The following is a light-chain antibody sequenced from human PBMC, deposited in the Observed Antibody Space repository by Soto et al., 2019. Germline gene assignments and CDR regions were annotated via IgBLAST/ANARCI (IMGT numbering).Light chain of an antibody. Sequence: DIVMTQSPDSLAVSLGERATINCKSSQSVLYSPNNKNYLAWYQHKPGQPPKMLIYWASIRESGVPDRFSGSGSGTDFTLTSSSLQSEDVAVYYCQQYYTNSWSFGQGTKVEIK. J-gene: IGKJ1*01. CDR1: QSVLYSPNNKNY. CDR2: WAS. V-gene: IGKV4-1*01. CDR3: QQYYTNSWS.